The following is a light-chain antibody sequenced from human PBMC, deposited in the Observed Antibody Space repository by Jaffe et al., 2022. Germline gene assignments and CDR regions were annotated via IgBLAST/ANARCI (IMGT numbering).Light chain of an antibody. CDR2: AVS. Sequence: QSALTQPASVSGSPGQSITISCTGTNSDIGAYNYVSWYQQHAGKAPKLIIYAVSHRPSGVSSRFSASKSGNTASLTISGLQTEDEADYFCGSYTRSNTVIYGGGTKVTVL. CDR3: GSYTRSNTVI. V-gene: IGLV2-14*01. CDR1: NSDIGAYNY. J-gene: IGLJ2*01.